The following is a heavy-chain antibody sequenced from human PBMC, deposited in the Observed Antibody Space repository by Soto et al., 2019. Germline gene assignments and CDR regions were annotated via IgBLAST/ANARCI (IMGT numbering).Heavy chain of an antibody. CDR1: GFSFSTYA. CDR3: AKDNSLHWFDP. V-gene: IGHV3-23*01. CDR2: FNGNGGGT. J-gene: IGHJ5*02. Sequence: EVQLLESGGGLVQPGGCLRLACATSGFSFSTYAMTWVRQAPGKGLEWVSTFNGNGGGTYYADSVKGRFTISRDNSKNTLYLQMDSLRAEDTATYYCAKDNSLHWFDPWGQGTLVTVSS. D-gene: IGHD2-15*01.